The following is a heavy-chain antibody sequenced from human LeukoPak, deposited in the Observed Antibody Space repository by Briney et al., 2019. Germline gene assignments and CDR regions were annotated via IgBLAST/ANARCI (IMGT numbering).Heavy chain of an antibody. CDR2: VYYRGST. CDR1: GGSISHYF. D-gene: IGHD2-15*01. V-gene: IGHV4-59*01. CDR3: ARHADIALYREGMDV. Sequence: PSETLSLTCTVSGGSISHYFWSWIRQPPGQGLEWVGYVYYRGSTIYSPSLRSRVTISVDSSKNEFSLKMTSVTAADTAVYYCARHADIALYREGMDVWGKGTTVTVSS. J-gene: IGHJ6*04.